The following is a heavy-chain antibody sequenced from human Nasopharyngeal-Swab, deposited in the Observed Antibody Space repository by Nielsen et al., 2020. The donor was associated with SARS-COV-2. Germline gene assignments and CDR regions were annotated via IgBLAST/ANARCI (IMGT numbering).Heavy chain of an antibody. CDR2: ISSSSSTI. CDR1: GFTFSSYS. D-gene: IGHD6-19*01. V-gene: IGHV3-48*04. CDR3: AKGRPPAVAGHFPLDY. Sequence: GESLKISCAASGFTFSSYSMNWVRQAPGKGLEWVSYISSSSSTIYYADSVKGRFTISRDNAKNSLYLQMNSLRAEDTAVYYCAKGRPPAVAGHFPLDYWGQGTLVTVSS. J-gene: IGHJ4*02.